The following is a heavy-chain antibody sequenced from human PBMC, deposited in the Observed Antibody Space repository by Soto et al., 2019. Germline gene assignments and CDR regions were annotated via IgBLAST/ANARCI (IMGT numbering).Heavy chain of an antibody. V-gene: IGHV1-69*13. J-gene: IGHJ6*02. Sequence: VASVKVSCKASGGTFSSYAISWVRQAPGQGLEWMGGIIPIFGTANYAQKFQGRVTITADESTSTAYMELSSLRSEDTAVYYCARGKRIWSGYHNYGMDVWGQGTTVTVSS. CDR2: IIPIFGTA. CDR1: GGTFSSYA. D-gene: IGHD3-3*01. CDR3: ARGKRIWSGYHNYGMDV.